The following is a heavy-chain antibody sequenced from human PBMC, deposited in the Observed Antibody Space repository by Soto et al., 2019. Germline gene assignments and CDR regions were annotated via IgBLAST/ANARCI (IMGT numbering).Heavy chain of an antibody. CDR2: ISYDGSDK. Sequence: VPLVESGGGEVQPGRSLRLYCAASGFKYTDFALHWVRQAPGKGLEWVAIISYDGSDKYYADSVKGRFVISRDKPKNTLYLEMNSLRPEDTAVYFCARRAWDSYYAIDVWGQGTTVTVFS. CDR1: GFKYTDFA. V-gene: IGHV3-30*09. J-gene: IGHJ6*02. D-gene: IGHD3-22*01. CDR3: ARRAWDSYYAIDV.